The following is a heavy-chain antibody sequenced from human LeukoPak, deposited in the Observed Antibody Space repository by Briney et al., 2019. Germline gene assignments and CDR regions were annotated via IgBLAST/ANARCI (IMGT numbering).Heavy chain of an antibody. V-gene: IGHV4-30-2*01. CDR3: VRDTTAVNAFDI. J-gene: IGHJ3*02. Sequence: PSQTPSLTCTVSGGSISSGGYYWSWIRQPPGKGLEWIGYIYHSGSTYYNPSLKSRVTISVDRSKNQFSLKLSSVTAADTAVYYCVRDTTAVNAFDIWGQGTMVTVSS. CDR1: GGSISSGGYY. CDR2: IYHSGST. D-gene: IGHD1-14*01.